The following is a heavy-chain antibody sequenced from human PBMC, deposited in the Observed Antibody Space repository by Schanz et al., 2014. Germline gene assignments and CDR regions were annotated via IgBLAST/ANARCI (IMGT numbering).Heavy chain of an antibody. CDR1: GFALSSYG. CDR3: ARDGVAATTDFEY. D-gene: IGHD1-1*01. V-gene: IGHV3-21*06. CDR2: ISGGGGSA. Sequence: VQVVESGGGVVRPGGSLRLSCAASGFALSSYGMHWVRLVPGKGLECVSGISGGGGSAYYADSVKGRFTISRDNAKSSLHPQMNSLRADDTAVYYCARDGVAATTDFEYWGQGALVTVSS. J-gene: IGHJ4*02.